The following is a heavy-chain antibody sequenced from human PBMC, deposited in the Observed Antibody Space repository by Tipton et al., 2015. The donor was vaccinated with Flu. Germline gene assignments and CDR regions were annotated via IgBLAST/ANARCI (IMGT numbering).Heavy chain of an antibody. D-gene: IGHD7-27*01. V-gene: IGHV4-34*01. CDR3: ASLTGGDY. Sequence: TLSLTCAVYGGSFSGHYWTWIRQPPGKGLEWIGEINHGGTTKYNPSLKSRVTISVDTSKNQFSLKLSSVTAADTAVYYCASLTGGDYWGQGTLVTVSS. CDR2: INHGGTT. J-gene: IGHJ4*02. CDR1: GGSFSGHY.